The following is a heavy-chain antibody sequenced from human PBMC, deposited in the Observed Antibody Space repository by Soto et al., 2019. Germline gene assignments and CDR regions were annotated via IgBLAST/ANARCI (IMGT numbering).Heavy chain of an antibody. CDR2: IKSKSAGGTI. Sequence: GGSLRLSCTASGFTFNDAYMTWVRQAPGKWLEWVGRIKSKSAGGTIDEAEDVKGRFTISRDDSEQTMYLKRKRRKKEEKAGDECLNTWSSWGQGTLVTVSS. J-gene: IGHJ4*02. CDR3: LNTWSS. D-gene: IGHD2-8*02. V-gene: IGHV3-15*01. CDR1: GFTFNDAY.